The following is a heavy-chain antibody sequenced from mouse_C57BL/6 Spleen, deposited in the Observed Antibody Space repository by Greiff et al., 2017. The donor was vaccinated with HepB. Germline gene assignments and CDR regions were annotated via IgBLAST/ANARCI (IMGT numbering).Heavy chain of an antibody. CDR1: GFTFSSYA. CDR2: ISDGGSYT. V-gene: IGHV5-4*01. CDR3: ARDPTTVVAYWYFDV. D-gene: IGHD1-1*01. J-gene: IGHJ1*03. Sequence: EVHRVESGGGLVKPGGSLKLSCAASGFTFSSYAMSWVRQTPEKRLEWVATISDGGSYTYYPDNVKGRFTISRDNAKNNLYLQMSHLKSEDTAMYYCARDPTTVVAYWYFDVWGTGTTVTVSS.